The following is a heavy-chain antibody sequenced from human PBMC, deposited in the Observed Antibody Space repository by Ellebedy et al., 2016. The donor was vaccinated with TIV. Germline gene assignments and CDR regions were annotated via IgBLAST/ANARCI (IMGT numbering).Heavy chain of an antibody. D-gene: IGHD5-12*01. J-gene: IGHJ4*02. CDR2: ISSSSSTI. CDR1: GFTFSSYS. V-gene: IGHV3-48*04. CDR3: ARELATIRSDY. Sequence: GGSLRLXXAASGFTFSSYSMNWVRQAPGKRLEWVSYISSSSSTIYYADSVKGRFTISRDNAKNSPYLQMNSLRAEDTAVYYCARELATIRSDYWGQGTLVTVSS.